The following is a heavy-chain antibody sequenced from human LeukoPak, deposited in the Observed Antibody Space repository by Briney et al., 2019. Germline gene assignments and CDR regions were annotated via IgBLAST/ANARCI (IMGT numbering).Heavy chain of an antibody. D-gene: IGHD3-3*01. J-gene: IGHJ3*02. Sequence: SVKVSCKASGYTFTSYGISWVRQAPGQGLEWMGGIIPMSRTANFAQKFQGRVTITTDESTSTAYMELSSLRSEDTAVYYCARETYYDFWSGAGHDAFDIWGQGTMVTVSS. CDR3: ARETYYDFWSGAGHDAFDI. V-gene: IGHV1-69*05. CDR2: IIPMSRTA. CDR1: GYTFTSYG.